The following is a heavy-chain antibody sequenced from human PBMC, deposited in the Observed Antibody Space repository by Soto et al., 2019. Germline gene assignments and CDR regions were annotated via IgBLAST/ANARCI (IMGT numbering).Heavy chain of an antibody. Sequence: GGSLRLSCAASGFTFTSYAMTWGRQAPGKGLEWVSAISRSGGDRFYADSVKGRFAISRDNSKNTLFLQMNSLRAEDTALYYCAKDFDTYSSPLQYGMDVWGQGTTVTVSS. CDR1: GFTFTSYA. CDR2: ISRSGGDR. V-gene: IGHV3-23*01. CDR3: AKDFDTYSSPLQYGMDV. J-gene: IGHJ6*02. D-gene: IGHD6-19*01.